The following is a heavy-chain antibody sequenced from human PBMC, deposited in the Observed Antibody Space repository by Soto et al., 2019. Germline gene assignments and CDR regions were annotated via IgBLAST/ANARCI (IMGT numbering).Heavy chain of an antibody. J-gene: IGHJ5*02. CDR1: GGTFSSYA. Sequence: QVQLVQSGAEVKKPGSSVKVSCKASGGTFSSYAISWVRQAPGQGLEWMGGIIPIFGTANYAQKFQGRVTITAEESTSTAYMELSSLRSEDTAVYYCARGITNIGYCSGGSCYYNWFDPWGQGTLVTVSS. CDR3: ARGITNIGYCSGGSCYYNWFDP. CDR2: IIPIFGTA. V-gene: IGHV1-69*01. D-gene: IGHD2-15*01.